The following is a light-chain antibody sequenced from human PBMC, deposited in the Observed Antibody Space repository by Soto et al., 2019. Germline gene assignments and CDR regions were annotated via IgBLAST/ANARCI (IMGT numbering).Light chain of an antibody. J-gene: IGKJ1*01. Sequence: LTQSPCTLSASIGERVTIXSRASQSVSRWLAWYQQKPGQAPRLLIYGASSRATGIPDRFSGSGSGTDFTLTINSVEPEDFAVYFCQQYAGSPRTFGQGTKVDI. V-gene: IGKV3-20*01. CDR2: GAS. CDR1: QSVSRW. CDR3: QQYAGSPRT.